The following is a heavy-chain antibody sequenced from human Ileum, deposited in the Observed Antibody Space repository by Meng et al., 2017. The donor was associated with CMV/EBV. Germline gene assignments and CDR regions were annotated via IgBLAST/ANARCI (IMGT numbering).Heavy chain of an antibody. V-gene: IGHV3-15*01. CDR3: STDLDY. CDR2: IKTKTDGGAI. J-gene: IGHJ4*02. Sequence: EVQLVESGGGLVKPGVSLSLSCAASGFTFSKSWMSWVRQAPGKGLECVGRIKTKTDGGAIDYAAPVKDRFTISRDDSTNTLYLQMNSLNTDDTGVYYCSTDLDYWGQGTLVTVSS. D-gene: IGHD3-10*01. CDR1: GFTFSKSW.